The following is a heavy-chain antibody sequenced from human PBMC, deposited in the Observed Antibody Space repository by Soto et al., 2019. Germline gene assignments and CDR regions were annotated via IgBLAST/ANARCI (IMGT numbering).Heavy chain of an antibody. CDR2: IYPSDSDT. CDR3: ERREYGLGV. Sequence: GESLKISCKTSGYGFSNYWIGWVRQMPGKGLEWMGIIYPSDSDTRYSPSFRGQVTISADTSTSTAYLQWNSLKASDTAIYYCERREYGLGVWSQGTTVTVSS. CDR1: GYGFSNYW. J-gene: IGHJ6*02. V-gene: IGHV5-51*01.